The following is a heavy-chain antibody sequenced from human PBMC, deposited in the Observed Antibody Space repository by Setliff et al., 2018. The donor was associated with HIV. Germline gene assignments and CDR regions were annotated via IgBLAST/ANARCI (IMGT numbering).Heavy chain of an antibody. D-gene: IGHD6-6*01. Sequence: GASVKVSCKASGYTLTNYDINWVRQATGQGLEWMGWMNPSGATGYAQEFQGRVTMTRDTSASTAYMELSSLRSEDMAVYYCARGPLIAARGSFDYWGQGTLVTVSS. J-gene: IGHJ4*02. CDR2: MNPSGAT. CDR1: GYTLTNYD. CDR3: ARGPLIAARGSFDY. V-gene: IGHV1-8*02.